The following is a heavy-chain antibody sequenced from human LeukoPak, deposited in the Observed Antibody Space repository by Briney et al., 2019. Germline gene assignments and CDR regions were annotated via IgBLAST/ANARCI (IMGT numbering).Heavy chain of an antibody. CDR3: AREDQYWNAFDI. V-gene: IGHV3-21*01. CDR2: ISSSSSYI. J-gene: IGHJ3*02. Sequence: GGSLRLSCAASGFTFSSYSMNWVRQAPGKGLEWVSSISSSSSYIYYADSVKGRFTISRDNAKNSLYLQMNSLRAEDTAVYYCAREDQYWNAFDIWGQGTMVTVSS. D-gene: IGHD2-8*02. CDR1: GFTFSSYS.